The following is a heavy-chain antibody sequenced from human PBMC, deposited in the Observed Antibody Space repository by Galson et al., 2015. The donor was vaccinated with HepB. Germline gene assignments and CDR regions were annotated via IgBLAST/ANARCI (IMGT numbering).Heavy chain of an antibody. CDR2: INAGNGNT. CDR3: ARDLGDDAFYFDY. V-gene: IGHV1-3*01. Sequence: VKVSCKASGYTFTSYAMHWVRQAPGQRLEWMGWINAGNGNTKYSQKFQGRVTITRDTSASTAYMELSSLRSEDTAVYYCARDLGDDAFYFDYWGQGTLVTVSS. D-gene: IGHD4-17*01. J-gene: IGHJ4*02. CDR1: GYTFTSYA.